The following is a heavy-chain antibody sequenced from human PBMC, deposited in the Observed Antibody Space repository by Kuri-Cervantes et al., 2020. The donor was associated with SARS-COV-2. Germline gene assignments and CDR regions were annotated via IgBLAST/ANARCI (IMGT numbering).Heavy chain of an antibody. Sequence: ESLKISCTVSGGSISSYYWSWLRQSPGKGLEWIGYIYYGGSTTYNPALKSRVTISIDMTNNQFFLNLKGASAADTAVYYCARGFWTGFLFDSWGQGSLVTVSS. CDR2: IYYGGST. D-gene: IGHD3/OR15-3a*01. J-gene: IGHJ4*02. V-gene: IGHV4-59*01. CDR3: ARGFWTGFLFDS. CDR1: GGSISSYY.